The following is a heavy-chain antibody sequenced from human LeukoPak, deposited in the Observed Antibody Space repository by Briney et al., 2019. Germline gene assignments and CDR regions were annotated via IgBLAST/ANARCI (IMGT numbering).Heavy chain of an antibody. J-gene: IGHJ4*02. CDR2: ISTYNGNT. V-gene: IGHV1-18*01. CDR1: GYTFTSYD. Sequence: GASVKVSCKASGYTFTSYDFSWVRQAPGQGLEWMGWISTYNGNTSYAQRFQGRVTMTTDTSTSTAHLELRSLRSDDTAVYYCARDSCSGGSCYVDYWGQGTLATVSS. CDR3: ARDSCSGGSCYVDY. D-gene: IGHD2-15*01.